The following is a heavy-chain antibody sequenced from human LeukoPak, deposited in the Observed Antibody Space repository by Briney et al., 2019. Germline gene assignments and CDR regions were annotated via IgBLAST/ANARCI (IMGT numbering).Heavy chain of an antibody. V-gene: IGHV1-69*13. J-gene: IGHJ6*02. Sequence: SVRVSCKASGGTFSSYAISWVRQAPGQGLEWMGGIIPIFGTANYAQKFQGRVTITADESTRIAYMELSSLRSEDTAVYYCAVTILSYGYYVSYYYYGMDVCGQGTTVTVSS. CDR1: GGTFSSYA. D-gene: IGHD4-17*01. CDR3: AVTILSYGYYVSYYYYGMDV. CDR2: IIPIFGTA.